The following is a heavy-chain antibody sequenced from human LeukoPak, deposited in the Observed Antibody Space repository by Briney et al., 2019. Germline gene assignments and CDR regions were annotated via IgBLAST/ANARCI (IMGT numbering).Heavy chain of an antibody. J-gene: IGHJ5*02. D-gene: IGHD2-2*01. CDR3: ARRPDCSSTSCYPNWFDL. CDR2: IYYSGST. CDR1: GGSISCSSYY. V-gene: IGHV4-39*01. Sequence: SETLSLTCTVSGGSISCSSYYWGWIRQPPGKGLEWIGSIYYSGSTYYNPSLKSRVTISVDTSKNQFSLKVSSVTAADTAVYYCARRPDCSSTSCYPNWFDLWGQGTLVTVSS.